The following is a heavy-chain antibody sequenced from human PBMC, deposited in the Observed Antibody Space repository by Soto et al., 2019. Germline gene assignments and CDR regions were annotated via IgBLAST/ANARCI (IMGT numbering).Heavy chain of an antibody. V-gene: IGHV3-23*01. CDR2: ISGSGGST. Sequence: SGGSLRLSCAASGFTFSSYAMSWVRQAPGKGLEWVSAISGSGGSTYYADSVKGRFTISRDNSKNTLYLQMNSLRAEDTAVYYCAKGGYSSSWYRWFDPWGQGTLVTVSS. CDR1: GFTFSSYA. CDR3: AKGGYSSSWYRWFDP. D-gene: IGHD6-13*01. J-gene: IGHJ5*02.